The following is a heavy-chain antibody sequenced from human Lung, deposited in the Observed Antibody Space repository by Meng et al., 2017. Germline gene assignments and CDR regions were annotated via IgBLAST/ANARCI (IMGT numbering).Heavy chain of an antibody. CDR1: GFYFGNAW. D-gene: IGHD3-9*01. V-gene: IGHV3-15*01. Sequence: GESLQISCAASGFYFGNAWMSWVRPAPGKGPEWVGRIKSNTDGGTTDYAAPVTGRFTISRDDSTNTLYLQLNRLKIDDTALYYCTWDDKAVSDYWGQRTLVTVSS. CDR3: TWDDKAVSDY. CDR2: IKSNTDGGTT. J-gene: IGHJ4*02.